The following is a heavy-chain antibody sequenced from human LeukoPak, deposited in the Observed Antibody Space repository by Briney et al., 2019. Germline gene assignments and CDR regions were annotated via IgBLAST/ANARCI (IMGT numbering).Heavy chain of an antibody. Sequence: ASVKVSCKASGYTFTSYGISWVRQAPGQGLEWMGWISAYNGNTNYAQKLQGRVTMTTDTSTSTAYMELRSLRSDDTAVYYCARVPSGYYDSSGYLFSPRGPYWYFDLWGRGTLVTVSS. D-gene: IGHD3-22*01. V-gene: IGHV1-18*01. CDR3: ARVPSGYYDSSGYLFSPRGPYWYFDL. CDR2: ISAYNGNT. J-gene: IGHJ2*01. CDR1: GYTFTSYG.